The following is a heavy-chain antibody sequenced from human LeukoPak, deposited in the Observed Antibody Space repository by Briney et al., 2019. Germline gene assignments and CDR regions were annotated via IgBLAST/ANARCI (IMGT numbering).Heavy chain of an antibody. V-gene: IGHV1-18*04. Sequence: GASVKVSCKASGYTFTSYGISWVRQAPGQGLXXXXXISAYNGNTNYAQKLQGRVTTTTDTSTSTAYMELRSLRSDDTAVYYCARDYDILTGPSRPDYWGQGTLVTVSS. D-gene: IGHD3-9*01. CDR1: GYTFTSYG. CDR3: ARDYDILTGPSRPDY. CDR2: ISAYNGNT. J-gene: IGHJ4*02.